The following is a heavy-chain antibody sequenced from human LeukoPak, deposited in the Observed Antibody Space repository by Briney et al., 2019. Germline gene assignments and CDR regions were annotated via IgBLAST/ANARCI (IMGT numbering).Heavy chain of an antibody. Sequence: GGSLRLSCAASEFTFSSYNMNWVRQAPGKGLEWVSYISSSSSTTYYADSVKGRFTISRDNAKNSLYLQMNSLRAEDTAVYYCASQGSGYDSPIDHWGQGTLVTVSS. CDR1: EFTFSSYN. CDR3: ASQGSGYDSPIDH. D-gene: IGHD5-12*01. J-gene: IGHJ4*02. V-gene: IGHV3-48*01. CDR2: ISSSSSTT.